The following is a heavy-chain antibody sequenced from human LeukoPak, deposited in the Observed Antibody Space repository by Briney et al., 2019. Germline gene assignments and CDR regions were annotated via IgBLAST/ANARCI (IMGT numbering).Heavy chain of an antibody. Sequence: PSETLSDTCAVYGGSFSGYYWSSIRQPPGKGVEWVGEINHSGSTNYNPSLKSRVTISVDTSKNQFSLKLSSVTVADTAVYYCARGHSSGWYGLFDIWGQGTVVTVSS. CDR3: ARGHSSGWYGLFDI. D-gene: IGHD6-19*01. CDR1: GGSFSGYY. V-gene: IGHV4-34*01. J-gene: IGHJ3*02. CDR2: INHSGST.